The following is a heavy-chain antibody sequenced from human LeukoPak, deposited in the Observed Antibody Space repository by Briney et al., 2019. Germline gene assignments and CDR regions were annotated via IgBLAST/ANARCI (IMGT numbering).Heavy chain of an antibody. V-gene: IGHV3-7*01. D-gene: IGHD2-21*01. CDR3: ARWGLSYTIDY. CDR1: GFTFRTYW. J-gene: IGHJ4*02. CDR2: INRGGSAK. Sequence: GGSLRLSCAASGFTFRTYWMAWVRQAPGTGLEWVANINRGGSAKYYADSVKGRFTIPRAHAKTSLYLQMDSLRAEDTAVYSCARWGLSYTIDYWGQGALVSVCS.